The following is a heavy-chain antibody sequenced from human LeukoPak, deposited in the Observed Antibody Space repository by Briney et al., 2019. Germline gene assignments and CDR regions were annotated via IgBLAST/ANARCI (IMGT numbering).Heavy chain of an antibody. CDR3: ARVTDSSGYYSPFDY. V-gene: IGHV4-38-2*02. D-gene: IGHD3-22*01. Sequence: SETLSLTCTVSDYSISSGYYWGWIRQPPGKGLEWIGSIYHSGSTYYNPSLKSRVTISVDTSKNQSSLKLSSVTAADTAVYYCARVTDSSGYYSPFDYWGQGTLVTVSS. J-gene: IGHJ4*02. CDR1: DYSISSGYY. CDR2: IYHSGST.